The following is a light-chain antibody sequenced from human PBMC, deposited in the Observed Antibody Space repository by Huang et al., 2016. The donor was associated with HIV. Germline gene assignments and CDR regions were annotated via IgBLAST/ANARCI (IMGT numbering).Light chain of an antibody. CDR2: DAS. CDR1: QDIGNY. J-gene: IGKJ4*01. Sequence: IVLTQSPATLSWYPGERVPLSCKASQDIGNYLAWYQQKLGQSPRLLISDASNRATGIPVRFSGSGSGTDFTLSISSLESDDFAVYFCQQRFNGVTFGGGTKVEV. CDR3: QQRFNGVT. V-gene: IGKV3-11*01.